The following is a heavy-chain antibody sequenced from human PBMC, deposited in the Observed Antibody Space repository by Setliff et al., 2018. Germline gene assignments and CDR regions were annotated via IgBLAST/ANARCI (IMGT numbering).Heavy chain of an antibody. V-gene: IGHV4-61*09. CDR2: IDPSGNT. CDR3: ARSLGSGSYYNSRPFYSDY. J-gene: IGHJ4*02. Sequence: SETLSLTCTVSGGSISSGSNYWSWIRQPAGRGLEWIGHIDPSGNTNYHPSLKSRVTISGDTSKNQFSLKLTSVTAADTAVYFCARSLGSGSYYNSRPFYSDYWGQGTLVTGLL. CDR1: GGSISSGSNY. D-gene: IGHD3-10*01.